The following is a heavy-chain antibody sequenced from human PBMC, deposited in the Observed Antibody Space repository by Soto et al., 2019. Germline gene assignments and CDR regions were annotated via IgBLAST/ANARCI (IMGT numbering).Heavy chain of an antibody. Sequence: EVQLVQSGEEVKKPGESLKISCNASGYTFTNYWIGWVRQVPGKGLEWLGNIYPADSDTRYSPSFQGQVTITVDKSTSTVYLQWSNLKPSDSAMYFCARPTGYSSGWYADYWGQGTLVTVSS. D-gene: IGHD6-19*01. J-gene: IGHJ4*02. CDR3: ARPTGYSSGWYADY. CDR2: IYPADSDT. CDR1: GYTFTNYW. V-gene: IGHV5-51*03.